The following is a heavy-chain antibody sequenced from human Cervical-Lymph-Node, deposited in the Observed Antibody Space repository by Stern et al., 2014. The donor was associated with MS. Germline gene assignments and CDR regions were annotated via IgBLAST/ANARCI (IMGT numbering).Heavy chain of an antibody. CDR2: IYPGDSDT. D-gene: IGHD2-2*01. Sequence: EVQLVESGAEVKKPGESLKISCKGSGYSFTSYWIGWVRQMPGKGLEWMGIIYPGDSDTRYSPSFQGQVTISADKSISTAYLQWSSLKASDTAMYYCARQWTLSSSTSCCWFDPWGQGTLVTVSS. V-gene: IGHV5-51*01. CDR3: ARQWTLSSSTSCCWFDP. CDR1: GYSFTSYW. J-gene: IGHJ5*02.